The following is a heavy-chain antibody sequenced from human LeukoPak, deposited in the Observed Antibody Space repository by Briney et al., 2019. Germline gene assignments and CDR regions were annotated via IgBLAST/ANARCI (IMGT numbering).Heavy chain of an antibody. D-gene: IGHD5-18*01. CDR1: GGSISSSNW. CDR3: ARIGTGYSYGKDY. V-gene: IGHV4-4*02. Sequence: SDTLSLTCAVSGGSISSSNWWSWVRQPPGKGLEWIGEIYHSGSTNYNPSLKSRVTISVDKSKNQFSLKLSSVTAADTAVYYCARIGTGYSYGKDYWGQGTLVTVSS. J-gene: IGHJ4*02. CDR2: IYHSGST.